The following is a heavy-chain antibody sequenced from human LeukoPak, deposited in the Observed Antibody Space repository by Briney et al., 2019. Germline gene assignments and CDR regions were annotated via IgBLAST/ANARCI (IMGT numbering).Heavy chain of an antibody. Sequence: GASVKVSCKAFGGTFSSYAISWVRQAPGQGLEWMGGIIPIFGTANYAQKFQGRVTITTDESTSTAYMELSSLRSEDTAVYYCASQSNYGDYSYDYWGQGTLVTVSS. CDR1: GGTFSSYA. V-gene: IGHV1-69*05. CDR2: IIPIFGTA. CDR3: ASQSNYGDYSYDY. D-gene: IGHD4-17*01. J-gene: IGHJ4*02.